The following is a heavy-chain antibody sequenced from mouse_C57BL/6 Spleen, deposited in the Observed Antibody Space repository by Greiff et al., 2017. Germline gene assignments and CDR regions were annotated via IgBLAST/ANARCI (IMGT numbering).Heavy chain of an antibody. V-gene: IGHV1-82*01. CDR3: ASDTVVDY. Sequence: ESGPELVKPGASVKISCTASGYAFSSSWMNWVKQRPGKGLEWIGRIYPGDGDTNYNGTFKGKATLTADKSSSTAYMQLSSLTSEDSAVYFCASDTVVDYWGQGTSVTVSS. CDR2: IYPGDGDT. D-gene: IGHD1-1*01. J-gene: IGHJ4*01. CDR1: GYAFSSSW.